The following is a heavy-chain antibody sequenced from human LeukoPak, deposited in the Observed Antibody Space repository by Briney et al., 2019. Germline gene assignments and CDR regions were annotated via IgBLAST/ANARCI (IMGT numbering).Heavy chain of an antibody. CDR2: ISVSGGST. Sequence: PGGSLRLSCAASGFTFSSYAMSWVRQAPGKGLEWVSAISVSGGSTYYADSVKGRFTISRDNSKNTLYLQMNSLRAEDTAVYYCAKYSSGFDWLTYYYYYVMDVWGQGTTVTVSS. D-gene: IGHD3-9*01. CDR1: GFTFSSYA. CDR3: AKYSSGFDWLTYYYYYVMDV. V-gene: IGHV3-23*01. J-gene: IGHJ6*02.